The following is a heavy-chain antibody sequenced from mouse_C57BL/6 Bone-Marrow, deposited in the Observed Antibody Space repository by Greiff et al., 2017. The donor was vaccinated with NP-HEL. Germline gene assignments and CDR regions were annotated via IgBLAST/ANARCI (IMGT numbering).Heavy chain of an antibody. CDR2: IYPRDGST. CDR1: GYTFTDYS. D-gene: IGHD1-1*01. J-gene: IGHJ2*01. Sequence: QVQLQQSDAELVKPGASVKISCKASGYTFTDYSIHWMKQRPEQGLEWIGNIYPRDGSTNYNEKFKGKATLTADKSSSTAYMQLNSLTSEDSAVYFCARWDYYGDYFDYWGQGTTLTVSS. V-gene: IGHV1-78*01. CDR3: ARWDYYGDYFDY.